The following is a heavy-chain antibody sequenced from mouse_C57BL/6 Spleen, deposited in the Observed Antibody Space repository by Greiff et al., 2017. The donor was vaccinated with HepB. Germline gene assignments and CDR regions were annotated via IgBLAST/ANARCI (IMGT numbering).Heavy chain of an antibody. Sequence: VQLQQSGAELVKPGASVKLSCKASGYTFTSYWMQWVKQRPGQGLEWIGEIDPSDSYTNYNQKFKGKATLTVDTSSSTAYMQLSSLTSEDSAVYYCARLRQEPLDYWGQGTTLTVSS. CDR1: GYTFTSYW. CDR3: ARLRQEPLDY. V-gene: IGHV1-50*01. CDR2: IDPSDSYT. D-gene: IGHD2-12*01. J-gene: IGHJ2*01.